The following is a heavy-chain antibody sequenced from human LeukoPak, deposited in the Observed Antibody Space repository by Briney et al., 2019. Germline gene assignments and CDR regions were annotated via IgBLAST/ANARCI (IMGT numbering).Heavy chain of an antibody. CDR1: GYIFTHYD. CDR3: ARAPGPYYYDSSGQIPEAFDI. D-gene: IGHD3-22*01. CDR2: INPNSGGT. J-gene: IGHJ3*02. V-gene: IGHV1-18*01. Sequence: ASVKVSCKASGYIFTHYDIHWVRQAPGQGLEWMGWINPNSGGTNYAQKLQGRVTLTTDTSTSTAYMDLRSLRSDDTAVYYCARAPGPYYYDSSGQIPEAFDIWGQGTMVTVSS.